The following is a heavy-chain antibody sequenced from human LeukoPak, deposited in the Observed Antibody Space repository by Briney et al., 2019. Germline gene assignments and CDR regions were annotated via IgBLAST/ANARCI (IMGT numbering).Heavy chain of an antibody. CDR3: ARGQYPFITGTYYYYYYGMDV. CDR1: GGTFSSYA. Sequence: SVKVSCKASGGTFSSYAISWVRQAPGQGLEWMGGIIPIFDTANYAQKFQGRVTITADESTSTAYMELSSLRSEDTAVYYCARGQYPFITGTYYYYYYGMDVWGKGTTVTVSS. D-gene: IGHD1-20*01. J-gene: IGHJ6*04. V-gene: IGHV1-69*13. CDR2: IIPIFDTA.